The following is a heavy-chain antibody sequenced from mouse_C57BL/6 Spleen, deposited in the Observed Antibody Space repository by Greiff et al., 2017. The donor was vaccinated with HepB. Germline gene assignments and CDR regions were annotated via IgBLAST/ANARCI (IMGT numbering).Heavy chain of an antibody. V-gene: IGHV5-4*01. D-gene: IGHD1-1*01. CDR3: ARDTTVVARDWYFDV. J-gene: IGHJ1*03. CDR1: GFTFSSYA. Sequence: EVMLVESGGGLVKPGGSLKLSCAASGFTFSSYAMSWVRQTPEKRLEWVATISDGGSYTYYPDNVKGRFTISRDNAKNNLYLQMSHLKSEDTAMYYCARDTTVVARDWYFDVWGTGTTVTVSS. CDR2: ISDGGSYT.